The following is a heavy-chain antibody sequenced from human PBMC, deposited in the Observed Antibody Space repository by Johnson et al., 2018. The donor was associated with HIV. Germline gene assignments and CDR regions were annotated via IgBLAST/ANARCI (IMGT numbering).Heavy chain of an antibody. CDR1: GFTFSSHD. CDR2: ISYAGSNN. V-gene: IGHV3-30*18. J-gene: IGHJ3*02. D-gene: IGHD1-26*01. Sequence: QMMLVESGGGVVQPGRSLRVSCGASGFTFSSHDMHWVRKAPGKGLEWVAVISYAGSNNYYADSETGRFTISRDNPENTEYLQMDSLRAGDTAIYYCAKDPGSGSPGAFDIWGQGTMVTVSS. CDR3: AKDPGSGSPGAFDI.